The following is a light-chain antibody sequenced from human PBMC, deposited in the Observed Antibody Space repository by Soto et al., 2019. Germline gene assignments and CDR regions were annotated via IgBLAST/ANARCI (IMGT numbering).Light chain of an antibody. CDR3: QQRDNWPPIT. J-gene: IGKJ5*01. CDR2: DAS. Sequence: EIVLTQSPATLSLSPGERATLSCRASQSVSNYLAWYQQKPGQPPRLLIYDASNRAPGIPARFSGSGSGTDFTLTINSLEPEDFVVYYCQQRDNWPPITFGQGTRLEIK. V-gene: IGKV3-11*01. CDR1: QSVSNY.